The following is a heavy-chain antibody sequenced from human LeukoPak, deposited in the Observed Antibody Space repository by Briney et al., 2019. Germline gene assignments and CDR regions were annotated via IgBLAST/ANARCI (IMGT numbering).Heavy chain of an antibody. J-gene: IGHJ4*02. CDR2: ISGGGGST. CDR1: GFTFSSYA. Sequence: GGSLRLSCAASGFTFSSYAMNWVRQAPGKGLEWVSVISGGGGSTHYADSVKGRFTISRDNSKNTLYLQMNSLRVEDTAVYHCAKALGFRAPDSWGQGTLVTVSS. V-gene: IGHV3-23*01. CDR3: AKALGFRAPDS.